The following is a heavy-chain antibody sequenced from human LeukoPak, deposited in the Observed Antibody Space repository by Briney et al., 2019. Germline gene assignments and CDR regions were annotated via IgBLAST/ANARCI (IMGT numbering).Heavy chain of an antibody. Sequence: GGSLRLSCAASGFTFSSYGMHWVRQAPGQGLEWVAVIWYDGSNKYYADSVKGRFTISRDNSKNTLYLQMNSLRAEDTAVYYCAREQQLETFDYWGQGTLVTVSS. J-gene: IGHJ4*02. CDR2: IWYDGSNK. D-gene: IGHD6-13*01. CDR1: GFTFSSYG. CDR3: AREQQLETFDY. V-gene: IGHV3-33*08.